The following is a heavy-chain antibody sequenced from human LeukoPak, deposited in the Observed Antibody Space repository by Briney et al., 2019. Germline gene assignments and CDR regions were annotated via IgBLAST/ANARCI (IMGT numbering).Heavy chain of an antibody. CDR3: ARGTALYDILTGFNWFDP. Sequence: SETLSLTCAVYGGSFSGYYWSWIRQPPGKGLEWIGEINHSGSTNYNPSLKSRVTISVDTSKNQFSLKLSSVTAADTAVYNCARGTALYDILTGFNWFDPWGQGTLVTVSS. V-gene: IGHV4-34*01. D-gene: IGHD3-9*01. CDR1: GGSFSGYY. CDR2: INHSGST. J-gene: IGHJ5*02.